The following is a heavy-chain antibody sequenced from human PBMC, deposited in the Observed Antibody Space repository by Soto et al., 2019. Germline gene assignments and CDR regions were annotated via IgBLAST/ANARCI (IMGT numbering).Heavy chain of an antibody. CDR1: GFTFSDHA. CDR2: TSNNGDRT. Sequence: PGGSLRLSCAVSGFTFSDHAMAWVRQAPGKGLEWVATTSNNGDRTFYADSVRGRFTVSRDRSNNTLYLQMNSLGAEDTAVYFCARPPLYSNGGYFDSWGQGTLVTVSS. J-gene: IGHJ4*02. D-gene: IGHD6-19*01. V-gene: IGHV3-23*01. CDR3: ARPPLYSNGGYFDS.